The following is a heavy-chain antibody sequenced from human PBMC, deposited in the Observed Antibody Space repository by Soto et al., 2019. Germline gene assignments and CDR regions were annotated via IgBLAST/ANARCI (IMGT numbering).Heavy chain of an antibody. CDR2: INHSGST. J-gene: IGHJ4*02. CDR3: ARALEYSSSSLDY. D-gene: IGHD6-6*01. Sequence: SETLSLTCAVYGGSFSGYYWSWIRQPPGKGLEWIGEINHSGSTNYNPSLKSRVTISVDTSKNQFSLKLSSVTAADTAVYYCARALEYSSSSLDYWGQGTLGTVS. V-gene: IGHV4-34*01. CDR1: GGSFSGYY.